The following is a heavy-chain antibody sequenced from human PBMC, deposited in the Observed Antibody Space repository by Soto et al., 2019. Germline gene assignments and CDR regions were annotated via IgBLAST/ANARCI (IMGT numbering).Heavy chain of an antibody. J-gene: IGHJ4*02. CDR1: GFTFSSYA. Sequence: GGSLRLSCAASGFTFSSYAMSWVRQAPGKGLEWVAAISGSGGSTYYADSVKGRFTISRDNSKNTLYLQMNSLRAEDTSVYYCARDGAMTGVFDYWGPGTLVTVS. CDR2: ISGSGGST. V-gene: IGHV3-23*01. CDR3: ARDGAMTGVFDY. D-gene: IGHD3-9*01.